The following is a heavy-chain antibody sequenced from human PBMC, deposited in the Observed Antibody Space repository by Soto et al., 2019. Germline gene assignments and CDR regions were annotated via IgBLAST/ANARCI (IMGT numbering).Heavy chain of an antibody. CDR3: ARVLRGVVNWFDP. J-gene: IGHJ5*02. CDR2: IATYNSNK. D-gene: IGHD3-10*01. CDR1: GDTFTNFG. Sequence: ASVKVSCKTSGDTFTNFGLSWVRQAPGQGLEWMGWIATYNSNKNYAQKFQGRLTLTTDTSTSTGYMELKSLEYDDTAVYYCARVLRGVVNWFDPWGQGTLV. V-gene: IGHV1-18*01.